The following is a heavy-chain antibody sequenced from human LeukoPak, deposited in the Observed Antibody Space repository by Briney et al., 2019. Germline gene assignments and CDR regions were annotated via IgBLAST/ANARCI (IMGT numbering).Heavy chain of an antibody. D-gene: IGHD4-23*01. CDR3: ATYPYYGGNSYFQH. CDR2: VDPEDGET. Sequence: ASVKVSCKVSEYTFTDYYMHWVQQAPGKGLEWMGLVDPEDGETIYAEKFQGRVTITADTSTDTAYMELSSLRSEDTAVYYCATYPYYGGNSYFQHWGQGTLVTVSS. V-gene: IGHV1-69-2*01. CDR1: EYTFTDYY. J-gene: IGHJ1*01.